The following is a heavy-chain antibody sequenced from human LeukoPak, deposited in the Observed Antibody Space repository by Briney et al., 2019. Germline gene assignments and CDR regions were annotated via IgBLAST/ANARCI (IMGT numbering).Heavy chain of an antibody. J-gene: IGHJ5*02. CDR1: GFTFSTYA. V-gene: IGHV3-30-3*01. D-gene: IGHD4-11*01. CDR3: ARDPKTTLSYNGFDP. CDR2: ISYDGSTK. Sequence: PGGSLRLSCAASGFTFSTYAMNWVRQAPGKGLEWVAVISYDGSTKFYADSVNGRFTISRDNSENTVYLQMNSLRAEDTAEYYCARDPKTTLSYNGFDPWGQGTLVTVSS.